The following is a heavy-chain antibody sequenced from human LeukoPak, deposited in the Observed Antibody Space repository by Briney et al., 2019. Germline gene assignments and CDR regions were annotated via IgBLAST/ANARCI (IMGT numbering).Heavy chain of an antibody. J-gene: IGHJ4*02. V-gene: IGHV4-31*03. CDR1: GGSISSGGYY. D-gene: IGHD6-19*01. CDR3: ARTGYSSGWYLD. Sequence: SETLSLTCTVSGGSISSGGYYWSWIRQHPGKGLEWIGYIYYSGSTYYNPSLKSRVTISVDTSKNQFSLKLSSVTAADTAVYYCARTGYSSGWYLDWGQGTLVTVSS. CDR2: IYYSGST.